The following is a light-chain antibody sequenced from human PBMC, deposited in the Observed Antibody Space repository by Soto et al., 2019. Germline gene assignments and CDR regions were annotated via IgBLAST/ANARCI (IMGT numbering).Light chain of an antibody. V-gene: IGKV1-5*01. CDR1: QTVNTW. CDR2: DAS. Sequence: DIQMTRSPSTLSASVGDRVTIACRASQTVNTWLAWYQQKPGKAPKVLIFDASSLKTGVPSRFSGSGSGTEFTLTISSLQPEDFATYFCQQGYSFAFTFGPGTKVDNK. CDR3: QQGYSFAFT. J-gene: IGKJ3*01.